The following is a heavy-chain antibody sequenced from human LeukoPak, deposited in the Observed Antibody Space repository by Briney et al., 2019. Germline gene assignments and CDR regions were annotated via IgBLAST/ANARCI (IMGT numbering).Heavy chain of an antibody. CDR1: GFTFNRDW. D-gene: IGHD5-12*01. CDR3: ARVEASGYDYGAFDY. Sequence: GSLRLSCAASGFTFNRDWMSWVRQAPGKELQWVANIKQDGRGKYYVDSVKGRFTISRDNAKTSLYLQMNSLRAEDTAVYYCARVEASGYDYGAFDYWGQGTLVTVSS. V-gene: IGHV3-7*01. J-gene: IGHJ4*02. CDR2: IKQDGRGK.